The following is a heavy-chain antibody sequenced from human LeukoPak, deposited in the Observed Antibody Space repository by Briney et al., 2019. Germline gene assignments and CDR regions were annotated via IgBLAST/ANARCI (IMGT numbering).Heavy chain of an antibody. CDR3: AKGDSDFDY. CDR2: ISGSGGST. Sequence: PGGSLRLSCAASGFIFSTYGMYWVRQAPGKGLEWVSAISGSGGSTYYADSVKGRFTISRDNSKNTLYLQMNSLRAEDTAVYYCAKGDSDFDYWGQGTLVTVSS. J-gene: IGHJ4*02. D-gene: IGHD2-21*02. V-gene: IGHV3-23*01. CDR1: GFIFSTYG.